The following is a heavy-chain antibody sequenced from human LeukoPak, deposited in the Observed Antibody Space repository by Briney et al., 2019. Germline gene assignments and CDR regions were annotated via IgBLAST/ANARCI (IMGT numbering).Heavy chain of an antibody. CDR3: ARGERVREIDY. V-gene: IGHV1-69*04. Sequence: SVKVSCKASGGTFSSYAISWVRQAPGQGLEWMGRIIPILGIANYAQKFQGRVTITADKSTSTAYMELSSLRSEDTAVYYCARGERVREIDYWGQGALVTVSS. D-gene: IGHD3-10*01. J-gene: IGHJ4*02. CDR2: IIPILGIA. CDR1: GGTFSSYA.